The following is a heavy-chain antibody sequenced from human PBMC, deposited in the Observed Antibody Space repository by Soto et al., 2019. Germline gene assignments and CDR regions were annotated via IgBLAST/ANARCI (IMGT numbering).Heavy chain of an antibody. Sequence: KPSETLSLTCTVSGGSISSSSYYWGWIRQPPGKGLEWIGSIYHGGSTYYNPSLNSRVTLSIDMTNNHVSLILNSVTAADTAVYHCARVGPWVPYYYDSSPYTFENWFDPWGQGTLVTVSS. J-gene: IGHJ5*02. CDR1: GGSISSSSYY. V-gene: IGHV4-39*02. D-gene: IGHD3-22*01. CDR3: ARVGPWVPYYYDSSPYTFENWFDP. CDR2: IYHGGST.